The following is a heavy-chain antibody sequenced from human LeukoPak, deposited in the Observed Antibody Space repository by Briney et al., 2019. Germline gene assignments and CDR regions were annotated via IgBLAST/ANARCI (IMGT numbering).Heavy chain of an antibody. D-gene: IGHD3-22*01. CDR2: ISGSGGST. CDR3: AKTKITMIVVVNFDY. Sequence: GGSLRLSCAASGFTVSSNYMSWVRQAPGKGLEWVSAISGSGGSTYYADSVKGRFTISRDNSKNTLYLQMNSLRAEDTAVYYCAKTKITMIVVVNFDYWGQGTLVTVSS. J-gene: IGHJ4*02. CDR1: GFTVSSNY. V-gene: IGHV3-23*01.